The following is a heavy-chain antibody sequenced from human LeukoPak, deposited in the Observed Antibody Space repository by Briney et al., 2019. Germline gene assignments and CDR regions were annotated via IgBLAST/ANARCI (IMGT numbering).Heavy chain of an antibody. V-gene: IGHV1-18*01. J-gene: IGHJ4*02. CDR1: GYTFTSYG. Sequence: ASVKVSCKASGYTFTSYGISWVRQAPGQGLEWMGWISACNGNTNYAQKLQGRVTMTTDTSTSTAYMELRSLRSDDTAVYYCASRRPTGGLHYWGQGTLVTVSS. CDR3: ASRRPTGGLHY. D-gene: IGHD3-16*01. CDR2: ISACNGNT.